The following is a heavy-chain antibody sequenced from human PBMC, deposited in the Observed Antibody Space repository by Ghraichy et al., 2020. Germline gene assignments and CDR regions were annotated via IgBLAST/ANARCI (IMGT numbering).Heavy chain of an antibody. Sequence: GGSLRLSCAASGFTFSSYSMNWVRQAPGKGLEWVSSISSSSSYIYYADSVKGRFTISRDNAKNSLYLQMNSLRAEDTAVYYCARERAVAGTGPLRWFDPWGQGTLVTVSS. CDR1: GFTFSSYS. CDR3: ARERAVAGTGPLRWFDP. V-gene: IGHV3-21*01. J-gene: IGHJ5*02. D-gene: IGHD6-19*01. CDR2: ISSSSSYI.